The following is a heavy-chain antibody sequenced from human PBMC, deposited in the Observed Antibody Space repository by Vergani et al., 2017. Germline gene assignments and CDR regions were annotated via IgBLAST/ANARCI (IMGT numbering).Heavy chain of an antibody. CDR1: GGSISSYY. CDR2: IYYSGST. J-gene: IGHJ4*02. CDR3: ARRAYYYGSGSYYNGYYFDY. D-gene: IGHD3-10*01. V-gene: IGHV4-59*08. Sequence: QVQLQESGPGLVKPSETLSLTCTVSGGSISSYYWSWIRQPPGKGLGWIGYIYYSGSTNYNPSLKSLVTISVDTSKNQFSLKLSSVTAADTAVYYCARRAYYYGSGSYYNGYYFDYWGQGTLVTVSS.